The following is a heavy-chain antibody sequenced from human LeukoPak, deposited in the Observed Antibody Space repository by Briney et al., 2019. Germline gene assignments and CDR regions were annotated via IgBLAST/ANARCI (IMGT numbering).Heavy chain of an antibody. V-gene: IGHV3-23*01. CDR1: GFTFSSYA. J-gene: IGHJ6*02. Sequence: GGSLRLSCAASGFTFSSYAMSWVRQAPGKGLEWVSAISGSGGSTYYADSVKGRFTISRDNSKNTLYLQMNSLRAEDTAVYYCAKVRRAVTSYYYYGMDVWGQGTTVTVSS. CDR3: AKVRRAVTSYYYYGMDV. D-gene: IGHD4-17*01. CDR2: ISGSGGST.